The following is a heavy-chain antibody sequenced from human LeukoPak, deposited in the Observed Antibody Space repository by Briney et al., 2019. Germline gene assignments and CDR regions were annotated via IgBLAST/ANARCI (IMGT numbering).Heavy chain of an antibody. V-gene: IGHV1-69*04. CDR1: GGTFSSYA. Sequence: ASVKVSCKASGGTFSSYAISWVRQAPGQGLEWMGRIIPIFGIANYAQKLQGRVTITADKSTSTAYMELSSLRSEDTAVYYCARDQGSIVGALFYYYYGMDVWGQGTTVTVSS. CDR2: IIPIFGIA. D-gene: IGHD1-26*01. CDR3: ARDQGSIVGALFYYYYGMDV. J-gene: IGHJ6*02.